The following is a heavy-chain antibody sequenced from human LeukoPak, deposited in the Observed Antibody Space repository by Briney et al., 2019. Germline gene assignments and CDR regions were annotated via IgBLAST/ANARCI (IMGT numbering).Heavy chain of an antibody. CDR2: ISGGGGST. J-gene: IGHJ4*02. D-gene: IGHD3-22*01. Sequence: GSLRLSCAASGFTFTSYSMNWVRQAPGKGLEWVSTISGGGGSTYYADSVKGRFTISRDNSKNTLYLQVNSLRAEDTAVYYCAKELYYYDSSGYYYGGAFDYWGQGTLVTVSS. V-gene: IGHV3-23*01. CDR3: AKELYYYDSSGYYYGGAFDY. CDR1: GFTFTSYS.